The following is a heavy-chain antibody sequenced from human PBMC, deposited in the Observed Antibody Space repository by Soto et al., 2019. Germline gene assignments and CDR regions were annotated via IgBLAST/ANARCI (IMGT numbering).Heavy chain of an antibody. V-gene: IGHV3-48*02. J-gene: IGHJ5*02. CDR1: GFTFRSYS. Sequence: GSLRLSCAASGFTFRSYSMNWVRQAPGKGLEWVSYISSSSTIYYADSVKGRFTISRDNAKNSLYLQMNSLRDEDTAVYYCARESRFLEWLSLNWFDPWGQGTLVTVSS. CDR2: ISSSSTI. D-gene: IGHD3-3*01. CDR3: ARESRFLEWLSLNWFDP.